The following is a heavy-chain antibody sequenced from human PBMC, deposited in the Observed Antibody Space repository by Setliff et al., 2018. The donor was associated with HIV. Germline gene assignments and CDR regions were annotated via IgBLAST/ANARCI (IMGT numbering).Heavy chain of an antibody. CDR2: IFFTGTT. D-gene: IGHD3-10*01. J-gene: IGHJ6*03. Sequence: PSETLSLTCAVSGVSIGNFYWSWVRQSPGRGLEWIGFIFFTGTTNSNPSLTSRVTISVDTSKNQFSLNLTSVTAADTAVYYCARRVPPKALYYYYYYMDVWGKGTTVTVSS. CDR3: ARRVPPKALYYYYYYMDV. CDR1: GVSIGNFY. V-gene: IGHV4-59*08.